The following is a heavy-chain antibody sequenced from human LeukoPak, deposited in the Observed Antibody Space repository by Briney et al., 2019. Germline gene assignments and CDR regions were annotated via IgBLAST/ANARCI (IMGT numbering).Heavy chain of an antibody. CDR2: IYYSGST. CDR3: ATGKKAGTFDY. J-gene: IGHJ4*02. Sequence: PSETLSLTCTVSGGSISSYYWSWIRQPPGKGLEWIGYIYYSGSTNYNPSLKSRVTISVDTSKNQFSLKLSSVTAADTAVYYCATGKKAGTFDYWGQGTLVTVSS. CDR1: GGSISSYY. V-gene: IGHV4-59*08. D-gene: IGHD6-13*01.